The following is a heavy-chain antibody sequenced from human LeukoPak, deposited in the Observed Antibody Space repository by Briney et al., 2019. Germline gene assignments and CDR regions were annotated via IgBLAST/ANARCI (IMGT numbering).Heavy chain of an antibody. CDR2: IKQDGSEK. CDR1: GFTFSSYW. Sequence: GGSLRLSCAASGFTFSSYWMSWVRQAPGKGLEWVANIKQDGSEKYYVDSVKGRFTISRDNAKNSLYLQMNSLRAEDTAVYYCARDRYTMVRGSRIVVVIAPEYFQHWGQGTLVTVSS. D-gene: IGHD3-22*01. J-gene: IGHJ1*01. V-gene: IGHV3-7*01. CDR3: ARDRYTMVRGSRIVVVIAPEYFQH.